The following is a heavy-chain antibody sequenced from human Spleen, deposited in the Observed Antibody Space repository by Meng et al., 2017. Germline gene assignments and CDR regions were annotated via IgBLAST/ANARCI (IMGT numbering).Heavy chain of an antibody. V-gene: IGHV1-69*13. CDR1: GGIFSNYV. Sequence: SVKVSCKALGGIFSNYVIGWVRQAPGQGLEWMGGINAVFGTTNYAQKFQDRVTITSDESTSTVYMELTRLTSEDTAVYFCARNFYDSSGYYGPFDHWGQGTVVTVSS. CDR2: INAVFGTT. J-gene: IGHJ4*02. CDR3: ARNFYDSSGYYGPFDH. D-gene: IGHD3-22*01.